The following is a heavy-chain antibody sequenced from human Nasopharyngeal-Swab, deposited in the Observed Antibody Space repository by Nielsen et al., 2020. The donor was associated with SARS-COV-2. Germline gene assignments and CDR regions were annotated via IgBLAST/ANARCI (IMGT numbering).Heavy chain of an antibody. V-gene: IGHV5-51*01. CDR2: IYPGDSDT. CDR3: ARQIINNWNDDLGWYYYGMDV. CDR1: GSSFTSYW. J-gene: IGHJ6*02. D-gene: IGHD1-20*01. Sequence: GESLKISCKGSGSSFTSYWIGWVRQMPGKGLEWMGIIYPGDSDTRYSPSFQGQVTISADKSISTAYLQWSSLKASDTAMYYCARQIINNWNDDLGWYYYGMDVWGQGTTVTVSS.